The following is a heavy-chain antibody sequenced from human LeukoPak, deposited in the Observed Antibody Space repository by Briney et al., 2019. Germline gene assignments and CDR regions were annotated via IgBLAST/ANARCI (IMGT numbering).Heavy chain of an antibody. Sequence: GGSLRLSCAASGFTFSSYAMSWVRQAPGKGLEWVSVISGSGGSTYYADSVKGRFTISRDNPKNTLYLQMNSLRADDTAVYYCAKTVFSDFWSGYNYYYYGMDVWGQGTTVTVSS. V-gene: IGHV3-23*01. CDR2: ISGSGGST. J-gene: IGHJ6*02. D-gene: IGHD3-3*01. CDR3: AKTVFSDFWSGYNYYYYGMDV. CDR1: GFTFSSYA.